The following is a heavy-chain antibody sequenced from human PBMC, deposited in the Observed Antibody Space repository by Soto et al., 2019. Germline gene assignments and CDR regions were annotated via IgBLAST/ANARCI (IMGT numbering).Heavy chain of an antibody. J-gene: IGHJ5*02. CDR1: GGSISGGGYS. V-gene: IGHV4-30-2*01. CDR3: ARVPDR. CDR2: IYHSGST. D-gene: IGHD2-2*01. Sequence: TLSLTCAVSGGSISGGGYSWSWIRQPPGKGLEWIGYIYHSGSTYYNPSLKSRVTISVDRSKNQFSLKLSSVTAAVTAVYYCARVPDRWGQGTLVTVSS.